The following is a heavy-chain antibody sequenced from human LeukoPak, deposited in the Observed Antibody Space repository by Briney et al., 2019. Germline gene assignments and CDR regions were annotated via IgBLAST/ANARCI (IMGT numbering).Heavy chain of an antibody. V-gene: IGHV3-7*01. J-gene: IGHJ4*02. CDR1: GFTFSSYW. CDR3: ARDPSSLRDSFDY. CDR2: IKQDGSEK. Sequence: GGSLRLSCAASGFTFSSYWMSWVRQAPGKGLEWVANIKQDGSEKYYVDSVKGRFTISRDNAKNSLYLQMNSLRAEDTALYYCARDPSSLRDSFDYWGQGTLVTVSS.